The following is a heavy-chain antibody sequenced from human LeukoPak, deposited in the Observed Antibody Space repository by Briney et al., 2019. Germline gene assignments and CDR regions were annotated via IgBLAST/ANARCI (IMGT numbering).Heavy chain of an antibody. J-gene: IGHJ4*02. CDR3: AKGGSGWLFDY. V-gene: IGHV3-23*01. D-gene: IGHD6-19*01. Sequence: GGSLRLSCAASGFTFSSYAMSWVRQAPGKGLECVSGISGSGGSTYYADSVKGRFTISRDNSKNTLYLQMNSLRAEDTAVYYCAKGGSGWLFDYWGQGTLVTVSS. CDR2: ISGSGGST. CDR1: GFTFSSYA.